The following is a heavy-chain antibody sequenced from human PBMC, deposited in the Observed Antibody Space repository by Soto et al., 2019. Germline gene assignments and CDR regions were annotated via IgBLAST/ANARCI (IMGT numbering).Heavy chain of an antibody. J-gene: IGHJ5*02. Sequence: SETLSLTCTVSGGSISSYYWSWIRQPPGKGLEWIGYIYYSGSTNYNPSLKSRVTISVDTSKNQFSLKLSSVTAADTAVYYCARCVAALQFDPWGQGTLVTV. CDR2: IYYSGST. D-gene: IGHD6-6*01. CDR1: GGSISSYY. V-gene: IGHV4-59*01. CDR3: ARCVAALQFDP.